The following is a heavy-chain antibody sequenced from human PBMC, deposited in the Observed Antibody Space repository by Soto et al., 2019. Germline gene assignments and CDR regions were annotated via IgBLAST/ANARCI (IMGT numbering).Heavy chain of an antibody. V-gene: IGHV3-23*01. J-gene: IGHJ4*02. CDR2: ISGSGGST. Sequence: GSVQLCCASSGFTFNVYAMGWVRQAPGKGLEWVSVISGSGGSTYFADSVKGRFTISRDNSKNTLYLQMNSLRADDTAVYYCAKGILRVVNTSVFDFLGKGTPVTGTS. CDR1: GFTFNVYA. CDR3: AKGILRVVNTSVFDF. D-gene: IGHD3-3*01.